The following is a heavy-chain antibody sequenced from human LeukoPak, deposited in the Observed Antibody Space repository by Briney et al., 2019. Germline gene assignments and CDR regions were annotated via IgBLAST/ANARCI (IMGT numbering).Heavy chain of an antibody. CDR2: INTDGSST. D-gene: IGHD3-22*01. Sequence: PGGSLRLSCAASGFTFSSYWMHWVRQAPGKGLVWVSRINTDGSSTSYADSVKGRFTISRDNAKNTLYLQMNSLRAEDTAVYYCARRDYDSSGYYNSGCNWFDPWGQGTLVTVSS. V-gene: IGHV3-74*01. CDR1: GFTFSSYW. CDR3: ARRDYDSSGYYNSGCNWFDP. J-gene: IGHJ5*02.